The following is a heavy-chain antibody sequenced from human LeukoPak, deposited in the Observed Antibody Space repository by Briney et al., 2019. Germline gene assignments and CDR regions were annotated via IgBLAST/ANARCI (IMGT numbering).Heavy chain of an antibody. CDR2: IYYSGST. CDR1: GGSISDYY. J-gene: IGHJ3*02. Sequence: SETLSLTCTVSGGSISDYYWTWIRQPPGKGLEWIGHIYYSGSTYYNPSLKSRVTISVDTSKNQFSLKLSSVTAAHTAVYYCAREGTNYYDSSGYYYGAFDIWGQGTMVTVSS. D-gene: IGHD3-22*01. V-gene: IGHV4-59*12. CDR3: AREGTNYYDSSGYYYGAFDI.